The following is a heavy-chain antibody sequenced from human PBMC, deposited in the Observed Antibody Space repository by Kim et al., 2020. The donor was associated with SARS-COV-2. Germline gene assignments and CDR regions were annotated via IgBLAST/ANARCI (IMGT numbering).Heavy chain of an antibody. CDR3: ARAAPFYYDNSGSQGYWYFDL. CDR1: GFTFSTYS. V-gene: IGHV3-21*01. Sequence: GGSLRLSCATSGFTFSTYSMNWVRQAPGRGLEWVSSISSSSTFIYYADSVKGRFTISRDNAKNSLYLLMNSLRAEDTAVYYCARAAPFYYDNSGSQGYWYFDLWGRGTLVTVSS. J-gene: IGHJ2*01. D-gene: IGHD3-22*01. CDR2: ISSSSTFI.